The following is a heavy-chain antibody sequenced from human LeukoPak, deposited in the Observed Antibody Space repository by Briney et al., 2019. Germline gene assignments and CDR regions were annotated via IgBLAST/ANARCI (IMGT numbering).Heavy chain of an antibody. CDR2: ISYDGGNT. CDR3: ARDSTYYYGSGSSGPHYFDY. CDR1: GFTFSSYA. V-gene: IGHV3-30*01. D-gene: IGHD3-10*01. Sequence: GGSLSLSCAASGFTFSSYAMRWVRQAPGKGLEWVAVISYDGGNTYYADSVKGRFTISRDSSKNTLYLQLNSLRAEDTAVYYCARDSTYYYGSGSSGPHYFDYWGQGTLVTVSS. J-gene: IGHJ4*02.